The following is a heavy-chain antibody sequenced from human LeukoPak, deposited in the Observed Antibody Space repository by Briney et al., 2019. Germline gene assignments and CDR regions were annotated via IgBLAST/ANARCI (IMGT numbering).Heavy chain of an antibody. V-gene: IGHV3-23*01. CDR3: AIPSPYSSGWYGGSDH. J-gene: IGHJ4*02. CDR1: GFSFSIYA. Sequence: TGGSLRLSCAASGFSFSIYAVSWVRQAPGKGLEWVSAISGSGASTYYADSAKGRFAISRDNSKNTLYLQMNSLRDEDTAVYYCAIPSPYSSGWYGGSDHWGQGTLVTVSS. CDR2: ISGSGAST. D-gene: IGHD6-19*01.